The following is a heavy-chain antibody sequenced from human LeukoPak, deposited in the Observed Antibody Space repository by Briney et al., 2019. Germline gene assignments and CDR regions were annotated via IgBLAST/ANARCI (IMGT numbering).Heavy chain of an antibody. V-gene: IGHV3-49*04. D-gene: IGHD6-19*01. CDR1: GFTSTNYG. CDR3: TRDAYSTGWNSDY. Sequence: GGSLRLSCIGSGFTSTNYGMSWVRRAPGKGLEWVGCIRSKASGATTQYAASVKGRFSIARDDSKNIAYLQMNSLKTEDTAVYYCTRDAYSTGWNSDYWGQGTLVTVSS. J-gene: IGHJ4*02. CDR2: IRSKASGATT.